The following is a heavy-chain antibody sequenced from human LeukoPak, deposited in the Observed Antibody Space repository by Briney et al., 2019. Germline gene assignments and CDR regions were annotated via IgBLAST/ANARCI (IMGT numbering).Heavy chain of an antibody. V-gene: IGHV4-30-2*01. Sequence: SETLSLTCTVSGASINTGGYYWNWLRQPPGKGLEWIGHIYHSGRTRYNASLQSRVTISLDNSKNQLSLRLTSVTAADAAVYYCVRDSPITGRRLDYWGPGTLVIVSS. J-gene: IGHJ4*02. CDR1: GASINTGGYY. D-gene: IGHD6-6*01. CDR2: IYHSGRT. CDR3: VRDSPITGRRLDY.